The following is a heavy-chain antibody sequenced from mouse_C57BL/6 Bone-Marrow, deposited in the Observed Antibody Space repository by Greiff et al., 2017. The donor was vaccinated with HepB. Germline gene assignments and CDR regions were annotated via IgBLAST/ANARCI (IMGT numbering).Heavy chain of an antibody. CDR2: IYPSDGST. J-gene: IGHJ2*01. CDR1: GYTFTDHT. D-gene: IGHD1-1*01. Sequence: QVQLQQSDAELVKPGASVKISCKVSGYTFTDHTIHWMKQRPEQGLEWIGYIYPSDGSTKYNEKFKGKATLTADKSSSTAYMQLNSLTSEDSAVYFRGRDYGKGDDFDYWGQGTTLTVSS. V-gene: IGHV1-78*01. CDR3: GRDYGKGDDFDY.